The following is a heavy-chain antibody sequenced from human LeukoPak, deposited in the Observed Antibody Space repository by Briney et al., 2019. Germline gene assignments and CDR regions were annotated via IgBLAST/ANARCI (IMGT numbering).Heavy chain of an antibody. CDR2: INHSGST. V-gene: IGHV4-34*01. CDR1: GGSFSGYY. J-gene: IGHJ4*02. CDR3: ARLYSSGWYRIDY. Sequence: SETLSLTCAVYGGSFSGYYWSWIRQPPGKGLEWIGEINHSGSTNYNPSLKSRVTISVDTSKNQFSLKLSSVTAAGTAVYYCARLYSSGWYRIDYWGQGTLVTVSS. D-gene: IGHD6-19*01.